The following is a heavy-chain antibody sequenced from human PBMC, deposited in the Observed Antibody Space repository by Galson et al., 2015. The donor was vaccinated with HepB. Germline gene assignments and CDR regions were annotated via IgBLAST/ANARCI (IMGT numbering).Heavy chain of an antibody. D-gene: IGHD1-14*01. J-gene: IGHJ6*02. CDR2: ITTYNPNT. CDR1: GYTFTNYA. CDR3: ARRQKSYRDYGMDV. Sequence: SVKVSCKASGYTFTNYAIRWVRQAPGQGLEWMGWITTYNPNTIYAQKFRGRVTMTTDTSTSTAYMELRSLRSDDTAVYYCARRQKSYRDYGMDVWGQGTTVTVSS. V-gene: IGHV1-18*01.